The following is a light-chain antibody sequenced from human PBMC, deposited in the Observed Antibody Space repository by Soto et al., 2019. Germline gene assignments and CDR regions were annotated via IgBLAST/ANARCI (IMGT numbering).Light chain of an antibody. CDR3: HQYGLIPLT. CDR1: QSVAANS. J-gene: IGKJ4*01. CDR2: GAS. V-gene: IGKV3-20*01. Sequence: LTQSPGTLSFSPPHRVPLSYPDSQSVAANSSAWYQQKRGQAPRLLIYGASSRATGNPDRFSGSGSGTDFTLTICRLEPEDFSVYYCHQYGLIPLTFGAGTKVEI.